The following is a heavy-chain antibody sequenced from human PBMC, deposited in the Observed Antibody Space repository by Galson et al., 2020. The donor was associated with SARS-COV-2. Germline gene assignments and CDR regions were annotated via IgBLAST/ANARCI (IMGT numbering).Heavy chain of an antibody. Sequence: GGSLSLSCAASGLTFSSFAMGWLPPAKGQGLEWVSTIDGSGASTYYADSVKGRFTISRDNSKHTRYLQFTSLRAEDTAVYYCATDPFTGTSCDYCGQGTLVTVSS. J-gene: IGHJ4*02. CDR1: GLTFSSFA. V-gene: IGHV3-23*01. D-gene: IGHD4-4*01. CDR3: ATDPFTGTSCDY. CDR2: IDGSGAST.